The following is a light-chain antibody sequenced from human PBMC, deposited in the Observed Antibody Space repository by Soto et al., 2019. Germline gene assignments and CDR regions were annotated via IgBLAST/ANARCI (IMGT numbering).Light chain of an antibody. CDR2: GAS. J-gene: IGKJ1*01. CDR1: QSVSSTY. CDR3: QQYGGSRWT. V-gene: IGKV3-20*01. Sequence: EIVLTQSPGTLSLSPGERATLSCRASQSVSSTYLAWYQQNPGQAPRVLIYGASNRATGIPDRFSGSVSGTDFTLTISRLEAEDFAVYYCQQYGGSRWTFGQGTRVDI.